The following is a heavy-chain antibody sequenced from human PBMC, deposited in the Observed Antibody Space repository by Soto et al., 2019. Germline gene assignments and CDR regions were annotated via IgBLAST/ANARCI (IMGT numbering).Heavy chain of an antibody. CDR3: ARESEDLTSNFDY. V-gene: IGHV3-21*06. Sequence: KPGGSLRLSCAASGFTFTRYSMNWARQAPGKGLEWVSSISSTTNYIYYGDSMKGRFTISRDNAKNSLYLEMNSLRAEDTAVYYCARESEDLTSNFDYWGQGTLVTVSS. CDR1: GFTFTRYS. CDR2: ISSTTNYI. J-gene: IGHJ4*02.